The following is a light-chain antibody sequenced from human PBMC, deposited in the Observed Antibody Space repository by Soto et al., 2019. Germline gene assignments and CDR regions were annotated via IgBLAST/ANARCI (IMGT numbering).Light chain of an antibody. V-gene: IGKV3-20*01. J-gene: IGKJ2*01. CDR2: GSS. Sequence: EIVLTQSPGTLSLSPGERATLSCRASQSVSSNYLAWYQQKPGQAPRLLIYGSSRRATSIPDRFSGSGSGTDFTLTIRRLEPEDFAVYYCQHYGSSLYTFGQGTKLDIK. CDR1: QSVSSNY. CDR3: QHYGSSLYT.